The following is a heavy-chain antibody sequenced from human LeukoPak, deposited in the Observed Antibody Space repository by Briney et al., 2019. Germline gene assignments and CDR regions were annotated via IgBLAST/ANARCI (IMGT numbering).Heavy chain of an antibody. CDR1: GFTFSSYA. J-gene: IGHJ4*02. Sequence: SGGSLRFSCAASGFTFSSYAMSRLRQAPGKGLEWVSTISGRGGSTYYADSVKGRFTISRDNSKNTLYLQMNSLRAEDTAVYYCAKIGKRIQLWWYVDYWGQGTLVTVSS. CDR3: AKIGKRIQLWWYVDY. D-gene: IGHD5-18*01. CDR2: ISGRGGST. V-gene: IGHV3-23*01.